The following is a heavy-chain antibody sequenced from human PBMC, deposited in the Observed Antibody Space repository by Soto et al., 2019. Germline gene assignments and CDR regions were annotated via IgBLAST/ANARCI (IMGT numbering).Heavy chain of an antibody. CDR2: IYYSGST. J-gene: IGHJ5*01. CDR3: ARHSASWQWFDY. D-gene: IGHD1-26*01. V-gene: IGHV4-31*03. Sequence: QLQLQESGPGLVKPSQTLSLTCSVSGGSISSGGYYWSWIRQHPEKGLEWIGYIYYSGSTNYNPSLKSRVIISVDTSSNRFSLYLRSVTAADTAIYYCARHSASWQWFDYWGQGTLVTVSS. CDR1: GGSISSGGYY.